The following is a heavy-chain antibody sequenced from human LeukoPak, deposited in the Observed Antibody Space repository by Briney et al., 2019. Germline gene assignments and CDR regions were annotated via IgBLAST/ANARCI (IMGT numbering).Heavy chain of an antibody. V-gene: IGHV4-4*07. CDR1: GGSVNNYY. CDR3: ARDRAATGWFDP. D-gene: IGHD4-17*01. CDR2: IYASGTT. J-gene: IGHJ5*02. Sequence: SETLSLTCTVSGGSVNNYYWSWVRQPAGKGLEWSGRIYASGTTRYNPSLQSRVPMSVDMSKNQFSLKLTSVTAADTAVYYCARDRAATGWFDPWGQGTLVTVSS.